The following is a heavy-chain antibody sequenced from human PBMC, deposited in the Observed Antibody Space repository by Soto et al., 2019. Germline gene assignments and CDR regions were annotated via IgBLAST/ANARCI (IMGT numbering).Heavy chain of an antibody. V-gene: IGHV1-69*02. Sequence: SVKVSCKASGGTFSSYTISWVRQAPGQGLEWMGRIIPILGIANYAQKFQGRVTITADKSTSTAYMELSSLRSEDTAVYYCARMGNSSSWYYNYYYMDVWGKGTTVTVSS. CDR1: GGTFSSYT. CDR3: ARMGNSSSWYYNYYYMDV. CDR2: IIPILGIA. J-gene: IGHJ6*03. D-gene: IGHD6-13*01.